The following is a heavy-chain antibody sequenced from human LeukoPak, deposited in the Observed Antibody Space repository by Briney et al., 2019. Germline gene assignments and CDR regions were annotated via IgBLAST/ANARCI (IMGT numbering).Heavy chain of an antibody. Sequence: PGGSLRLSCAASGFTFSSHGLTWVRQAPGKGLEWVSVISASGTITYYAGSVRGRFTISRDNSKNTVYLQMNSLRAEDTATYYCARDIRNYYDSGAYGWFDPWGQGTLVPVSS. CDR2: ISASGTIT. D-gene: IGHD3-10*01. V-gene: IGHV3-23*01. CDR3: ARDIRNYYDSGAYGWFDP. CDR1: GFTFSSHG. J-gene: IGHJ5*02.